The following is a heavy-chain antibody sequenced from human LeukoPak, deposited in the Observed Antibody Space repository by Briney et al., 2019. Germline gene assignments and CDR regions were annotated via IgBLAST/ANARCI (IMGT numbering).Heavy chain of an antibody. CDR2: INHSGST. D-gene: IGHD1-26*01. V-gene: IGHV4-34*01. J-gene: IGHJ4*02. CDR3: ARYYRGSYSALDY. CDR1: GGSFSGYY. Sequence: TSETLSLTCAVYGGSFSGYYWSWIRQPPGKGLEWIGEINHSGSTNYNPSLKSRVTISVDTSKNQFSLKLSSVTAADTAVYYCARYYRGSYSALDYWGQGTLVTVSS.